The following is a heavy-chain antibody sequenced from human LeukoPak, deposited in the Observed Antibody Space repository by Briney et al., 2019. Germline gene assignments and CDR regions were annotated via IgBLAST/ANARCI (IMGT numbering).Heavy chain of an antibody. V-gene: IGHV3-23*01. Sequence: GGSLRLSCAASGFTFSSYAMSWVRQAPGKGLEWVSAISGSGGSTYYADSVKGRFTISRDNSRNTLYLQMNSLRAEDTAVYYCARGRYSSSSGDYWGQGTLVTVSS. CDR3: ARGRYSSSSGDY. J-gene: IGHJ4*02. CDR2: ISGSGGST. CDR1: GFTFSSYA. D-gene: IGHD6-6*01.